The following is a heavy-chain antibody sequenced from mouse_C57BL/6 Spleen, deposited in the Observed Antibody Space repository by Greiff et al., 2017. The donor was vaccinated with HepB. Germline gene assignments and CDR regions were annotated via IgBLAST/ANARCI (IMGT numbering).Heavy chain of an antibody. J-gene: IGHJ2*01. Sequence: QVQLQQPGAELVKPGASVKLSCKASGYTFTSYWMHWVKQRPGQGLEWIGMIHPNSGSTNYNEKFKSKATLTVDKSSSTAYMQLRSLTSEDSAVYDWARPLLSYGSHCDYCGQGTTLTVSS. D-gene: IGHD1-1*01. V-gene: IGHV1-64*01. CDR1: GYTFTSYW. CDR2: IHPNSGST. CDR3: ARPLLSYGSHCDY.